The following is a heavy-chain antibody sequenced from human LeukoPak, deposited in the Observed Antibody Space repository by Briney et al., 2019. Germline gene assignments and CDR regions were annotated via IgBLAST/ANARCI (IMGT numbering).Heavy chain of an antibody. Sequence: SETLSLTCTVSGGSISSFYWSWIRQPAGKGLEWIGRIYTSGSTDYNPSLKSRVTKSVDTSKNQFSLKLSSVTAADTAVYYCARGYCSGGSCARALHYYYGMDVWGQGTTVTVSS. CDR2: IYTSGST. D-gene: IGHD2-15*01. CDR3: ARGYCSGGSCARALHYYYGMDV. CDR1: GGSISSFY. J-gene: IGHJ6*02. V-gene: IGHV4-4*07.